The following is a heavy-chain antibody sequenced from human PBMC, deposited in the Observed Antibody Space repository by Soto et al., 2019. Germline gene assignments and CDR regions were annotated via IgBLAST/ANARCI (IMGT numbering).Heavy chain of an antibody. CDR3: ARRVGDYDILTGYYRYYFDY. V-gene: IGHV4-39*01. Sequence: KTSETLSLTCTVSGGSISSSSYYWGWIRQPPGKGLEWIGSIYYSGSTYYNPSLKSRVTISVDTSKNQFSLKLSSVTAADTAVYYCARRVGDYDILTGYYRYYFDYWGQGTLVTVSS. CDR2: IYYSGST. J-gene: IGHJ4*02. CDR1: GGSISSSSYY. D-gene: IGHD3-9*01.